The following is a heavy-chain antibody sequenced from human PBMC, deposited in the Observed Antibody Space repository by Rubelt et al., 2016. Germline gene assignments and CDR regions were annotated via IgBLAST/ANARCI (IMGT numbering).Heavy chain of an antibody. J-gene: IGHJ6*02. CDR2: IIPILGIA. D-gene: IGHD4-17*01. V-gene: IGHV1-69*02. CDR3: ATDYGDYTPSYYYYGMDV. Sequence: GLEWMGRIIPILGIANYAQKFQGRVTITADKSTSTAYMELSSLRSEDTAVCYCATDYGDYTPSYYYYGMDVWGQGTTVTVSS.